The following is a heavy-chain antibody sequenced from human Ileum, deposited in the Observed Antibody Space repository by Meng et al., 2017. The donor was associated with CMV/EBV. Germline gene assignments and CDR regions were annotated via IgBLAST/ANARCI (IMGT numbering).Heavy chain of an antibody. D-gene: IGHD1-1*01. CDR3: AREGGRARGYDSPDL. CDR2: VSYDGTGE. CDR1: GFTFSDNL. J-gene: IGHJ4*02. V-gene: IGHV3-30*04. Sequence: GESLKISCVASGFTFSDNLMHWVRQVPGKGLEWVAVVSYDGTGEYLADSVKGRFIISRDNSKNTLYLQMDSLRAEDTALYYCAREGGRARGYDSPDLWGEGTLVTVSS.